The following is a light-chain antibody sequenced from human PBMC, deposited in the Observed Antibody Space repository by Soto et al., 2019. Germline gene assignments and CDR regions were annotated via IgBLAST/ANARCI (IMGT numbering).Light chain of an antibody. V-gene: IGLV1-40*01. J-gene: IGLJ1*01. CDR2: ANV. CDR3: QSYDRSLSGSYV. Sequence: QAVVTQPPSVSGAPGQRITISCTGSSSKIGADYDVHWYQHLPGKAPKLLIYANVHRPSGVPDRFSGSKSGTSASLAITGLQAEDEADYYCQSYDRSLSGSYVFGTGTKVTVL. CDR1: SSKIGADYD.